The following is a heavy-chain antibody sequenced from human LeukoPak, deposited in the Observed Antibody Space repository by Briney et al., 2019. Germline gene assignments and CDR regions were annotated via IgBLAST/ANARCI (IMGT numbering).Heavy chain of an antibody. CDR1: GFTFSDCY. CDR2: VSCGSTYT. D-gene: IGHD3-10*01. Sequence: GGSLRLSCAASGFTFSDCYMNWIRQAPGKGLEWVSYVSCGSTYTNYADSVKGRFTVSRDNAKISLSLQMSILRAEDTAVYYCARSPYESGTPPTRLEDWGQGTLVTVSS. J-gene: IGHJ4*02. CDR3: ARSPYESGTPPTRLED. V-gene: IGHV3-11*03.